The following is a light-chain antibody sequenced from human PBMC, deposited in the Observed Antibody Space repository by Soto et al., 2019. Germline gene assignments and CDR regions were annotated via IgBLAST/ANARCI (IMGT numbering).Light chain of an antibody. Sequence: EIVLTQSPATLSLSPGERATLSCRASQSVSRYLAWYQQKPGQAPRLLIHDGSNRATGIPAIFSGSGSGTDFTLTISNLEPEDFAVYCCQQRSNWPWTFGQGTKVEIK. J-gene: IGKJ1*01. CDR2: DGS. V-gene: IGKV3-11*01. CDR1: QSVSRY. CDR3: QQRSNWPWT.